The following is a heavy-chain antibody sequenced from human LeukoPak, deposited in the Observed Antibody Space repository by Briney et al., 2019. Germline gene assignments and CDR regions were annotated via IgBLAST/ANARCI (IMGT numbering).Heavy chain of an antibody. J-gene: IGHJ5*02. CDR3: ARDARSWFDP. V-gene: IGHV3-11*05. CDR1: GFTVSSNY. CDR2: ISSSSSYT. Sequence: PGGSLRLSCAASGFTVSSNYMSWVRKAPGKGLEWVSYISSSSSYTNYADSVKGRFTISRDNAKNSLYLQMNSLRAEDTAVYYCARDARSWFDPWGQGTLVTVSS.